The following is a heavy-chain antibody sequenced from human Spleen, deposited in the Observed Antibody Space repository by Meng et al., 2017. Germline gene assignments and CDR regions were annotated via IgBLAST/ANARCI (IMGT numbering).Heavy chain of an antibody. CDR3: ARREIVGATVYYFDY. J-gene: IGHJ4*02. CDR2: MNPNSGDT. V-gene: IGHV1-8*01. Sequence: ASVKVSCKASGYAFTSYDINWARQAAGQGLEWMGWMNPNSGDTGYAQKFQGRVTMTRDTSITTAYMELSRLRSDDTAVYYCARREIVGATVYYFDYWGQGTLVTVSS. CDR1: GYAFTSYD. D-gene: IGHD1-26*01.